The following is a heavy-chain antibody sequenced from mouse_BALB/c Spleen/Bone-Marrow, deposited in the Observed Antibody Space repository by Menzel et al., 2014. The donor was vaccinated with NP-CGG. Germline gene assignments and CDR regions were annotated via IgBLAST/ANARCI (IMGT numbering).Heavy chain of an antibody. V-gene: IGHV1-87*01. J-gene: IGHJ4*01. CDR1: GYTFTSYW. D-gene: IGHD2-1*01. CDR2: IYPGDGDT. CDR3: ARWGNSYAMDY. Sequence: VKLMESGAELARPGASVKLSCKASGYTFTSYWMHWVKQRPGQGLEWIGAIYPGDGDTRYTQKFKGKATLTADKSSSTAYMQLSSLASEDSAVYYCARWGNSYAMDYWGQGTSVTVSS.